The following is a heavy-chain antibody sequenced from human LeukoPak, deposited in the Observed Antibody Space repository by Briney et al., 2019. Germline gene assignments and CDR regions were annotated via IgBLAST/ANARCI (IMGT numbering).Heavy chain of an antibody. J-gene: IGHJ4*02. Sequence: ASVKVSCKASGYTFTAYYMHWVRQAPGQGLEWMGRINPNSGGTNYAQKFQGRVTMTRDTSISTAYMELSRLRSDDTAVYYCARDSSASGSFDYWGQGTLVTVSS. CDR3: ARDSSASGSFDY. D-gene: IGHD3-10*01. CDR1: GYTFTAYY. CDR2: INPNSGGT. V-gene: IGHV1-2*06.